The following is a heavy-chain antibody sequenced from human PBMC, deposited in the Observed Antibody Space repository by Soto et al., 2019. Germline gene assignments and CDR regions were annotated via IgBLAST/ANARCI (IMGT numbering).Heavy chain of an antibody. CDR3: AREQADYYDSSGYTLNSYGMDV. J-gene: IGHJ6*02. CDR2: IIPIFGTA. Sequence: QVQLVQSGAEVKKPGSSVKVSCKASGGTFSSYAISWVRQAPGQGLEWMGGIIPIFGTANYAQKLQGRVTITADESTSTAYMELSSLRSEDTAVYYCAREQADYYDSSGYTLNSYGMDVWGQGTTVTVSS. CDR1: GGTFSSYA. V-gene: IGHV1-69*01. D-gene: IGHD3-22*01.